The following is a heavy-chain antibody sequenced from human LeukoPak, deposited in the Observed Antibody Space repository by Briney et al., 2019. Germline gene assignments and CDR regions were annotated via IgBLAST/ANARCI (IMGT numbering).Heavy chain of an antibody. CDR1: GFTFSSYG. D-gene: IGHD6-13*01. J-gene: IGHJ4*02. V-gene: IGHV3-30*18. CDR3: AKDRTSSKYSSSWYRGSFDY. Sequence: GGSLRLSCAASGFTFSSYGMHWVRQAPGKGLEWVAVISYDGSNKYYADSVKGRFTISRDNSKNTLYLQMNSLRAEDTAVYYCAKDRTSSKYSSSWYRGSFDYWGQGTLVTVSS. CDR2: ISYDGSNK.